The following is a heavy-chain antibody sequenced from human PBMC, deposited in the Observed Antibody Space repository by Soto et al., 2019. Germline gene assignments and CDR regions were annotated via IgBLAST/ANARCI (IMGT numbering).Heavy chain of an antibody. CDR1: GYSFTSYW. J-gene: IGHJ6*02. CDR2: IDPSDSYT. CDR3: ARPHCSSTSCYSYGMDV. V-gene: IGHV5-10-1*01. D-gene: IGHD2-2*02. Sequence: GESLKISCMGSGYSFTSYWISWVRQMPGKGLEWMGRIDPSDSYTNYSPSFQGHVTISADKSISTAYLQWSSLKASDTAMYYCARPHCSSTSCYSYGMDVWGQGTTVTISS.